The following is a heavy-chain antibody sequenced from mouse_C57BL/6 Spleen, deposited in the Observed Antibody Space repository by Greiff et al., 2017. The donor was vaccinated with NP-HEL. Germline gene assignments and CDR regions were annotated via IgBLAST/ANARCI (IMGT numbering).Heavy chain of an antibody. V-gene: IGHV1-81*01. CDR1: GYTFTSYG. J-gene: IGHJ4*01. CDR3: ARRGYDGTKAMDY. CDR2: IYPRSGNT. D-gene: IGHD2-3*01. Sequence: QVQLKESGAELARPGASVKLSCKASGYTFTSYGISWVKQRTGQGLEWIGEIYPRSGNTYYNEKFKGKATLTADKSSSTAYMELRSLTSEDSAVYFCARRGYDGTKAMDYWGQGTSVTVSS.